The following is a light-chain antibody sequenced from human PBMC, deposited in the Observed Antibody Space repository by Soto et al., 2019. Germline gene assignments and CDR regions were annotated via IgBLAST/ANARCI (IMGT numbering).Light chain of an antibody. Sequence: EDVLTQSPGTVSLSPGERATLSCRASQSVTTNYLAWYQQKPGQAPRLLIYAASSRATGIPDRFSGSGSGTDFTLSICRVESEDFAVYYCQHYGSSVPWTFGQGTKVEIK. CDR3: QHYGSSVPWT. J-gene: IGKJ1*01. CDR2: AAS. V-gene: IGKV3-20*01. CDR1: QSVTTNY.